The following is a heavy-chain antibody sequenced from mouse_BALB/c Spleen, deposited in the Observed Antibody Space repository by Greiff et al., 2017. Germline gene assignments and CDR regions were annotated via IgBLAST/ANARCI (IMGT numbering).Heavy chain of an antibody. CDR1: GFSLTSYG. V-gene: IGHV2-2*02. J-gene: IGHJ4*01. CDR3: ARGDYYDYEDAMDY. CDR2: IWSGGST. Sequence: VKLMESGPGLVQPSQSLSITCTVSGFSLTSYGVHWVRQSPGKGLEWLGVIWSGGSTDYNAAFISRLSISKDNSKSQVFFKMNSLQANDTAIYYCARGDYYDYEDAMDYWGQGTSVTVSS. D-gene: IGHD2-4*01.